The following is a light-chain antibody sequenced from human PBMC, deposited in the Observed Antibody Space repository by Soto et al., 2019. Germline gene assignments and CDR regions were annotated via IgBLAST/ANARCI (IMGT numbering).Light chain of an antibody. Sequence: QSALTQPASVSGSPGQSITISCTGTSSDIGAYDYVSWYQQYPGRVPKLSIHEVTNRPSGVSDRFSGSKSGNTASLTISGLQTEDEADYYCSSHAGSSAFYVFGTGTKVTVL. CDR3: SSHAGSSAFYV. V-gene: IGLV2-14*01. CDR1: SSDIGAYDY. J-gene: IGLJ1*01. CDR2: EVT.